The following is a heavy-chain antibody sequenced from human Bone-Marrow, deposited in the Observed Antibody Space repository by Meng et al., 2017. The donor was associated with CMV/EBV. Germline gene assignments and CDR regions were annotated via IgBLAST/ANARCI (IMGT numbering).Heavy chain of an antibody. V-gene: IGHV3-15*01. J-gene: IGHJ4*02. CDR2: IKSKADGEAT. CDR3: AADTPSAIYPLDF. CDR1: GFNFWSAW. D-gene: IGHD2/OR15-2a*01. Sequence: GGSLRLSCSASGFNFWSAWMTWVRQAPGKGLEWVGRIKSKADGEATDYAAPVKGRFTISRDDSQNTLFLQMNSLKTDDTDVYYCAADTPSAIYPLDFWGQGTLVTVSS.